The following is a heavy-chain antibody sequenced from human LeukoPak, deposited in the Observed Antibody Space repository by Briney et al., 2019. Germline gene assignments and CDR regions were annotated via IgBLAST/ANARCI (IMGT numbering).Heavy chain of an antibody. CDR3: AKDLRVPAAGTKVDY. CDR1: GFTFSSYG. CDR2: IRYDGSNK. D-gene: IGHD6-13*01. J-gene: IGHJ4*02. V-gene: IGHV3-30*02. Sequence: GGSLRLSCAASGFTFSSYGMHWVRQAPGMGLEWVAFIRYDGSNKYYADFVKGRFTISRDNSKNTLYLQMNSLRAEDTAVYYCAKDLRVPAAGTKVDYWGQGTLVTVSS.